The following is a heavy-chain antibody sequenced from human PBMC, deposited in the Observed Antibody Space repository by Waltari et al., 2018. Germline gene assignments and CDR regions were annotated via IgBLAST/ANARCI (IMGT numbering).Heavy chain of an antibody. D-gene: IGHD5-12*01. CDR3: ARDDRQWLRFARY. Sequence: QVQLVQSGAEVKKPGASVKVSCKASGYTFTGYYMHWVRQAPGQGLEWMGWINPNSGGTNYAKKFQGRVTMTRDTSSSTAYMELRRLRSDDTAVYYCARDDRQWLRFARYWGQGTLVTVSS. J-gene: IGHJ4*02. CDR2: INPNSGGT. CDR1: GYTFTGYY. V-gene: IGHV1-2*02.